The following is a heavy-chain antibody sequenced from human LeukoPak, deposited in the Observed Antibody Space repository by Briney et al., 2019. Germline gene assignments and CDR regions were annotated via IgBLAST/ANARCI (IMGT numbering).Heavy chain of an antibody. J-gene: IGHJ6*02. CDR1: GGSISSYY. CDR2: IYYSGST. Sequence: ETLSLTCTVSGGSISSYYWSWIRQPPGKGLEWIGYIYYSGSTNYNPSLKSRVTISVETSKKKFSLKLSSVSAADTAGYYCAGDRTNDYYYYGMDVWGQGTTVTVSS. V-gene: IGHV4-59*01. CDR3: AGDRTNDYYYYGMDV. D-gene: IGHD2-8*01.